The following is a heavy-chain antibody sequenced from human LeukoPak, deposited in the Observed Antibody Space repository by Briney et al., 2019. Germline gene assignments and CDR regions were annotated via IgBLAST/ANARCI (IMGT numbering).Heavy chain of an antibody. D-gene: IGHD4-17*01. CDR3: ARAHYGDYERYYFDY. CDR2: INHSGST. J-gene: IGHJ4*02. Sequence: SETLSLTCAVCGGSFSGYYWSWIRQPPGKGLEWIGEINHSGSTNYNPSLKSRVTISVDTSKNQFSLKLSSVTAADTAVYYCARAHYGDYERYYFDYWGQGTLVTVSS. V-gene: IGHV4-34*01. CDR1: GGSFSGYY.